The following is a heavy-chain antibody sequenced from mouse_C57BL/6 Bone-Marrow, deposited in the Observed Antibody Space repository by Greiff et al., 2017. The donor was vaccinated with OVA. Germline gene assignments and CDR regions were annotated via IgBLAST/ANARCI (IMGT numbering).Heavy chain of an antibody. V-gene: IGHV1-4*01. CDR2: INPSSGYT. D-gene: IGHD3-2*02. Sequence: VHLVESGAELARPGASVKMSCKASGYTFTSYTMHWVKQRPGQGLEWIGYINPSSGYTKYNQKFKDKATLTADKSSSTAYMQLSSLTSEDSAVYYCARTDSSAAWFAYWGQGTLVTVSA. CDR3: ARTDSSAAWFAY. CDR1: GYTFTSYT. J-gene: IGHJ3*01.